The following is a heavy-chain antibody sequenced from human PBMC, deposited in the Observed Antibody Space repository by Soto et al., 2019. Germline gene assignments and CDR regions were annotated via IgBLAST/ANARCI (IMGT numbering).Heavy chain of an antibody. CDR2: IYYSGST. D-gene: IGHD3-9*01. Sequence: PSQTLPLTCTVSGGSISSGDYYWGWIRQPPGKGLEWIGYIYYSGSTYYNPSLRSRLTISVDTSKNQFSLKLSSVTAADTAVYYCARDRGNYDILTGYRYGMDVWRQGTTVTVSS. V-gene: IGHV4-30-4*01. J-gene: IGHJ6*02. CDR3: ARDRGNYDILTGYRYGMDV. CDR1: GGSISSGDYY.